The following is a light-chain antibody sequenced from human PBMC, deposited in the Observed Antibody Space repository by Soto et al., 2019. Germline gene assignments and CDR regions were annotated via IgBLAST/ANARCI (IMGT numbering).Light chain of an antibody. CDR1: QVINKY. CDR3: LKYDSAPRT. Sequence: DIQMTQSPSSLSASVGDRVSITCRASQVINKYLAWCQQKPGQVPKLLIYDTSTLQSGVPSRFSGSGSGTDFTLTIRILQPEDVATYFCLKYDSAPRTFGHGTKVDIK. CDR2: DTS. V-gene: IGKV1-27*01. J-gene: IGKJ1*01.